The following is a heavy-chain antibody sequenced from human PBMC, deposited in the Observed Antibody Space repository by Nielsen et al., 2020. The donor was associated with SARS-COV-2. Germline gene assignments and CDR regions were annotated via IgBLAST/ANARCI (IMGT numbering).Heavy chain of an antibody. J-gene: IGHJ4*02. V-gene: IGHV4-59*13. D-gene: IGHD7-27*01. CDR1: GGPITTYY. CDR2: IYYSVNT. Sequence: ETLSLTCAVSGGPITTYYWHWIRQSPGKGLDGSGYIYYSVNTNYNPPLKSRVTISVHTSKTQFSLKLSSVTAAETAVYYCARDDDNWGSLAYWGQGTLVTVSS. CDR3: ARDDDNWGSLAY.